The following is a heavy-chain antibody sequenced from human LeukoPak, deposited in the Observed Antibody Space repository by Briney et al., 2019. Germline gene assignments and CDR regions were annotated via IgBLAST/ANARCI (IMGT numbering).Heavy chain of an antibody. V-gene: IGHV1-2*02. CDR1: GYTFTGYY. Sequence: ASVKVSCKASGYTFTGYYMHWVRQAPGQGLEWMGWINPNSGGTNYAQKFQGRVTMTRDTSISTAYMELSRLRSEDTAVYYCARGFGDGYNSFDYWGQGTLVTVSS. CDR2: INPNSGGT. CDR3: ARGFGDGYNSFDY. J-gene: IGHJ4*02. D-gene: IGHD5-24*01.